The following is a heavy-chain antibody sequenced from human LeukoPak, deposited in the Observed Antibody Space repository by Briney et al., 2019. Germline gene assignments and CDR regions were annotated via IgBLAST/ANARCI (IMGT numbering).Heavy chain of an antibody. J-gene: IGHJ4*02. CDR2: ISFDGSDK. D-gene: IGHD3-10*01. Sequence: GGSLRLSCVASGFTFSSYAMSWVRQAPGKGLEWVAIISFDGSDKYYADSVKGRFTISRDNSKNMLSLQMNSLRPEDTAVYYCAREGVSLWYFDYWGQGTLVTVSS. CDR3: AREGVSLWYFDY. CDR1: GFTFSSYA. V-gene: IGHV3-30-3*01.